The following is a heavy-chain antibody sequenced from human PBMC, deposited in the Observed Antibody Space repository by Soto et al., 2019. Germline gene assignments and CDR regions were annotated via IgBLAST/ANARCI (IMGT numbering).Heavy chain of an antibody. J-gene: IGHJ6*02. CDR3: ASQSGPYCSSTSCYTYGMDV. CDR1: GGTFSSYA. V-gene: IGHV1-69*06. Sequence: SVKVSCKASGGTFSSYAISWVRQAPGQGLEWMGGIIPIFGTANYAQKFQGRVTITADKSTSTAYMELSSLRSEDTAVYYCASQSGPYCSSTSCYTYGMDVWGQGTTVTVSS. CDR2: IIPIFGTA. D-gene: IGHD2-2*02.